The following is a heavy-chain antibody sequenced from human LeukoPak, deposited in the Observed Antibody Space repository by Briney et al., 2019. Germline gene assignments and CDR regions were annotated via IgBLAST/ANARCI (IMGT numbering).Heavy chain of an antibody. V-gene: IGHV4-34*01. CDR2: INHSGST. CDR1: GGSFSGYY. J-gene: IGHJ4*02. Sequence: PPETLSLTCAVYGGSFSGYYWSWIRQPPGKGLEWIGEINHSGSTNYNPSLKSRVTISVDTSKNQFSLKLSSVTAADTAVYYCARGLTMIPDYWGQGTLVTVSS. CDR3: ARGLTMIPDY. D-gene: IGHD3-22*01.